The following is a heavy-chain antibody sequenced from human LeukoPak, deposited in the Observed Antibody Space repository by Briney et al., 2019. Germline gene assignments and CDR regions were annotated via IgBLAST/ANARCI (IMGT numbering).Heavy chain of an antibody. D-gene: IGHD3-10*01. CDR1: GFIVSSIY. CDR3: ARGRHSGFDY. V-gene: IGHV3-66*01. CDR2: LYSGGGT. Sequence: GGSLRLSCAASGFIVSSIYMSWVRQAPGTGLEWVSALYSGGGTYYADSLKGRFTISRDNSKNTMYLQLNSLRAEDTAVYYCARGRHSGFDYWGQGTLVTVSS. J-gene: IGHJ4*02.